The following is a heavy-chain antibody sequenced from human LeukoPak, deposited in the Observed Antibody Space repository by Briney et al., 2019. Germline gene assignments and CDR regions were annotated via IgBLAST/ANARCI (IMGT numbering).Heavy chain of an antibody. CDR2: INHSGNS. Sequence: SETLSLTCAVYGGSFSDYYWSWIRQPPGKGLEWIGEINHSGNSNYNPSLKSRVTMSVDTSKNQFSLKLSSVTAADTAVYYCARGSSWYYFDYWGQGTLVTVSS. CDR1: GGSFSDYY. CDR3: ARGSSWYYFDY. D-gene: IGHD6-13*01. V-gene: IGHV4-34*01. J-gene: IGHJ4*02.